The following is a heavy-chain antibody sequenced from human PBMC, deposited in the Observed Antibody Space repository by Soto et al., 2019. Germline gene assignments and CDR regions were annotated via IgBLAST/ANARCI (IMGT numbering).Heavy chain of an antibody. Sequence: GGSLRLSCAASGFTFSSYSMNWVRQAPGKGLEWVSYISSSSSTIYYADSVKGRFTISRDNAKNSLYLQMNSLRDEDTAVYYCARVGLTGDRGSDAFDIWGQGTMVTVSS. D-gene: IGHD7-27*01. CDR2: ISSSSSTI. CDR3: ARVGLTGDRGSDAFDI. CDR1: GFTFSSYS. J-gene: IGHJ3*02. V-gene: IGHV3-48*02.